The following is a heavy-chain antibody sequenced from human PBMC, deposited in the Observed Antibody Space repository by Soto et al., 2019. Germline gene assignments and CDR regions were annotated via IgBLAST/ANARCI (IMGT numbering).Heavy chain of an antibody. D-gene: IGHD3-3*01. J-gene: IGHJ4*02. Sequence: PSETLSLTCTVSGGSISSSSYYWGWIRQPPGKGLEWIGSIYYSGSTYYNPSLKSRVTISVDTSKNQFSLKLSSVTAADTAVYYCARSSNLEWLFFYYWGQGTLVTVSS. CDR3: ARSSNLEWLFFYY. CDR2: IYYSGST. CDR1: GGSISSSSYY. V-gene: IGHV4-39*01.